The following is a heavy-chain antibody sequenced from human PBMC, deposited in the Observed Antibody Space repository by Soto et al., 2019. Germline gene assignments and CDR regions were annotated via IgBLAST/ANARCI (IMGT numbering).Heavy chain of an antibody. J-gene: IGHJ6*02. CDR2: ISGSGSSV. Sequence: EVELLESGGGLVRPGGSLRLSCAASGFTFSHYVLSWVRQSPERGLEWVSSISGSGSSVYVADSVRGRFIMSRDLSTNTVSLQMNSLRAEDTAVYYCAREGASCKNGLCFQFPYYGVDVWGQGTTVTVSS. CDR3: AREGASCKNGLCFQFPYYGVDV. V-gene: IGHV3-23*01. D-gene: IGHD2-8*01. CDR1: GFTFSHYV.